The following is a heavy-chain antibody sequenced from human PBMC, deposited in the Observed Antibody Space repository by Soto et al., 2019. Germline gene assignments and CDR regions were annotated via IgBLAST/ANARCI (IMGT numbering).Heavy chain of an antibody. J-gene: IGHJ4*02. V-gene: IGHV3-23*01. Sequence: EVQVLDSGGGLVQPGGSLRLSCAASGFTFNHYAMNWVRQAPGKGLEWVATISATGGSTYYADSVKGRFTISRDNSKNTLYLQMNGLRVEDTAVDYCAKDRLAGNFDYWGQGTQVTVSS. CDR2: ISATGGST. CDR1: GFTFNHYA. CDR3: AKDRLAGNFDY.